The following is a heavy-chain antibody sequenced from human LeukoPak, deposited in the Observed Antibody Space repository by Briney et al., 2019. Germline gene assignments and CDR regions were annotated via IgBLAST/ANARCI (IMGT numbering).Heavy chain of an antibody. CDR1: GFTFSSYD. CDR2: ISYDGSNK. CDR3: AKEGSNGDFDY. Sequence: GGSLRLSCAASGFTFSSYDMHWVRQAPGKGLEWVTVISYDGSNKYYGDSVKGRFTISRDNSKNTLYLKMNSLRAEDTAVCYCAKEGSNGDFDYWGQGTLVTVS. V-gene: IGHV3-30*18. J-gene: IGHJ4*02. D-gene: IGHD1-26*01.